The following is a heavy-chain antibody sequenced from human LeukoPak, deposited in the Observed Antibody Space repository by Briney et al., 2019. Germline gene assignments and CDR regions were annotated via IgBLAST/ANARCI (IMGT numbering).Heavy chain of an antibody. J-gene: IGHJ4*02. CDR2: ISYDGSNK. Sequence: GGSLRLSCAASGFTFSSYGMHWVRQAPGKGLEWVAVISYDGSNKYYADSVKGRFTISRDNSKNTLYLQMNSLRAVDTAVYYCAKDLWGGDGFWGQGTLVTVSS. CDR1: GFTFSSYG. CDR3: AKDLWGGDGF. V-gene: IGHV3-30*18. D-gene: IGHD2-21*02.